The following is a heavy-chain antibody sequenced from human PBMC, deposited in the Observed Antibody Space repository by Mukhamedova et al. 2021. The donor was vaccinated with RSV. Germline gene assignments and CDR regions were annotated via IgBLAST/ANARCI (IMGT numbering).Heavy chain of an antibody. CDR3: ATEVGATDH. CDR2: ISDSGHNT. D-gene: IGHD1-26*01. V-gene: IGHV3-23*01. J-gene: IGHJ4*02. Sequence: GLEWVSGISDSGHNTYYLDSVRGRFTISRDNSENTLYLHMNSLRVDDTAVYYCATEVGATDHWGQGTLVTVSS.